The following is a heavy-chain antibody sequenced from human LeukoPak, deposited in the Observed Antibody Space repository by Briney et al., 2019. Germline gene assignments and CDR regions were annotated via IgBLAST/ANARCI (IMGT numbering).Heavy chain of an antibody. CDR1: GASISGGTSY. CDR2: IYYTGST. V-gene: IGHV4-39*01. CDR3: ARRGGSGRAFDY. J-gene: IGHJ4*02. D-gene: IGHD1-26*01. Sequence: SETLSLTCSVSGASISGGTSYWGWIRQPPGKGLEWIGSIYYTGSTYDNPSLKSRATISVDTSKNQFSLKLSSVTAADTAVYYCARRGGSGRAFDYWGQGTLVTVSS.